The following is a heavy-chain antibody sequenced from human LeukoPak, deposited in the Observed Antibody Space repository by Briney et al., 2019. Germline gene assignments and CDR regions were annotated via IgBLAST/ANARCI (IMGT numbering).Heavy chain of an antibody. V-gene: IGHV1-69*13. J-gene: IGHJ4*02. D-gene: IGHD5-12*01. CDR2: IIPIFGTA. CDR1: GGNFSSYA. CDR3: ARGRGGYDSSSDKFDY. Sequence: SVKVSCKASGGNFSSYAISWVRQAPGQGLEWMGGIIPIFGTANYAQKFQGRVTITADESTSTAYMELSSLRSEDTAVYYCARGRGGYDSSSDKFDYWGQGTLVTVSS.